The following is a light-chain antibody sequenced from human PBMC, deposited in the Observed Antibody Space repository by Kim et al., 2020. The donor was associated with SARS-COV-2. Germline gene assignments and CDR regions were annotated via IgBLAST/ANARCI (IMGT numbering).Light chain of an antibody. V-gene: IGLV3-25*03. CDR2: KDT. J-gene: IGLJ2*01. CDR1: ALPKQF. CDR3: QSSDSSGKVVV. Sequence: SYELTQTPSLSVFPGQTATITCSGDALPKQFAYWYQQRPGQAPTVVIYKDTERPSRIPERFSGATSGTTVTLTISEVQAEDEADYYCQSSDSSGKVVVFGGGTQLTVL.